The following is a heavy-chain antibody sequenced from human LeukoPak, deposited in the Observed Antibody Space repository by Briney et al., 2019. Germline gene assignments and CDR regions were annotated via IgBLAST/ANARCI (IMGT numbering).Heavy chain of an antibody. Sequence: PSETLSLTCTVSGGSISTYYWSWIRQPPGKGLEWIGYISYTGSTNYNLSLRSRVTMSVDTSKNQFSLKLSSVTAADTAMYYCARHSGPVDGFDFWGQGTLVAASS. V-gene: IGHV4-59*01. CDR2: ISYTGST. D-gene: IGHD3-10*01. CDR1: GGSISTYY. J-gene: IGHJ4*02. CDR3: ARHSGPVDGFDF.